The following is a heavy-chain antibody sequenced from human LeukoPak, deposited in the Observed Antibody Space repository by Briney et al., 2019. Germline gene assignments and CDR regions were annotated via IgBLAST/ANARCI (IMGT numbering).Heavy chain of an antibody. J-gene: IGHJ5*02. V-gene: IGHV4-34*01. CDR1: GGSFSGHY. D-gene: IGHD6-13*01. CDR3: ASKLGSSRMS. Sequence: SETLSLTCAVYGGSFSGHYWSWIRQPPGKGLEWIGEINHSGSTNYNPSLKSRVTISVDTSKNQFSLKLSSVTAADTAVYYCASKLGSSRMSWGQGTLVTVSS. CDR2: INHSGST.